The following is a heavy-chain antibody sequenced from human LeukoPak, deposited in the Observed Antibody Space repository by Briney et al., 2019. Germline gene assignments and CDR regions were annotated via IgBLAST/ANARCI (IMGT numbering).Heavy chain of an antibody. J-gene: IGHJ5*02. CDR2: ISGSGGST. Sequence: GGSLRLSCAASGLTFSSYAMSWVRQAPGKGLEWVSAISGSGGSTYYADSVKGRFTISRDNSKNTLYLQMNSLRAEDTAVYYCAKANSGSYKGWFDPWGQGTLVTVSS. V-gene: IGHV3-23*01. CDR3: AKANSGSYKGWFDP. CDR1: GLTFSSYA. D-gene: IGHD1-26*01.